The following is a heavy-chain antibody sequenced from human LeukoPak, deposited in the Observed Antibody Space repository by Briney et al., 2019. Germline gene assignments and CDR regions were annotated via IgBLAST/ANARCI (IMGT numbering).Heavy chain of an antibody. D-gene: IGHD3-10*01. CDR1: GYIISSDW. CDR3: ARTVLYYGMDV. V-gene: IGHV5-10-1*01. CDR2: IDPSDSDT. J-gene: IGHJ6*02. Sequence: GASLKISCKASGYIISSDWISWRRPLPGKGLEWMGRIDPSDSDTNYCPSFQGHVTISADKSKSTVYLQWRSLKASDTAMYYCARTVLYYGMDVWGQGTTVSVSS.